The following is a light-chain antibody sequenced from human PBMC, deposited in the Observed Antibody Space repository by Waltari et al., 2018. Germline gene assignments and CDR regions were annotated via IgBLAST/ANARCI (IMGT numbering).Light chain of an antibody. CDR3: QQRSNWMFT. CDR1: QSVNNS. CDR2: AAS. V-gene: IGKV3-11*01. J-gene: IGKJ2*01. Sequence: EIVLTQSPATLSLSPGDRATLSCRASQSVNNSLGWYQQKPGQAPRLLIYAASRRATDIPARFSGGGSGTDFTLTISSLEPEDFAVFYCQQRSNWMFTFGQGTKLDIK.